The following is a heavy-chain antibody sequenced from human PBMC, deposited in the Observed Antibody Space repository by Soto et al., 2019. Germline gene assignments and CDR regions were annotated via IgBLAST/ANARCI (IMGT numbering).Heavy chain of an antibody. D-gene: IGHD1-26*01. CDR3: AAGWSGSYGFHYAFDI. CDR2: IVVGSGNT. Sequence: SVKVSCKASGFTFTSSAVQWVRQARGQRLEWIGWIVVGSGNTNYAQKFQERVTITRDMSTSTAYMELSSLRSEDTAVYYCAAGWSGSYGFHYAFDICGQGTMVTF. CDR1: GFTFTSSA. J-gene: IGHJ3*02. V-gene: IGHV1-58*01.